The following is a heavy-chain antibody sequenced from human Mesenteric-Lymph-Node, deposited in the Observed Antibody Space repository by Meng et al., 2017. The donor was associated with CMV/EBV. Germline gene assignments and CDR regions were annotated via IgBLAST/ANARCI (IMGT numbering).Heavy chain of an antibody. J-gene: IGHJ6*02. CDR1: GGTLSSYS. V-gene: IGHV1-69*04. CDR3: ARDLTTPPFYYYGMDV. Sequence: SVKVSCKASGGTLSSYSITWVRQAPGQGLEWMGRIIPMLGIGNSAQRFQGRVTITADKSTTTAYMELSSLRFEDTAVYYCARDLTTPPFYYYGMDVWGQGTAVTVSS. D-gene: IGHD1/OR15-1a*01. CDR2: IIPMLGIG.